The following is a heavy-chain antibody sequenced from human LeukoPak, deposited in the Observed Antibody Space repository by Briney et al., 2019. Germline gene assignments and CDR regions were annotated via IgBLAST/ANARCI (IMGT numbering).Heavy chain of an antibody. V-gene: IGHV1-2*02. CDR2: INPNSGGT. CDR1: GYTFTGYY. D-gene: IGHD1-26*01. J-gene: IGHJ4*02. CDR3: ARGNRLQKSSGSYGHLGY. Sequence: ASVKVSCKASGYTFTGYYMHWVRQAPGQGLEWMGWINPNSGGTNYAQKFQGRVTMTRDTSISTAYMELSRLRSDDTAVYYCARGNRLQKSSGSYGHLGYWGQGTLVTVSS.